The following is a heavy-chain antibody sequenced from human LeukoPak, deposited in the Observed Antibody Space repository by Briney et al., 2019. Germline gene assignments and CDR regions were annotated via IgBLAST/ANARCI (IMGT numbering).Heavy chain of an antibody. J-gene: IGHJ4*02. CDR3: AKAPVTSCRGAYCYPFDY. Sequence: GGSLRLSCAASGFTFTSYSMAWVRQAPGKGLEWVSAISSTDAGTYHADSVRGRFTISRDSSKNTLYLQMNSLRAEDAAVYYCAKAPVTSCRGAYCYPFDYWGQGTLVTVSS. V-gene: IGHV3-23*01. CDR1: GFTFTSYS. CDR2: ISSTDAGT. D-gene: IGHD2-21*01.